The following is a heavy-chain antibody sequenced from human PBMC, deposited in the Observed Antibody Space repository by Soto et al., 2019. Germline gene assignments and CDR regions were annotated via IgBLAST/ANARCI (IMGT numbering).Heavy chain of an antibody. CDR2: IYYSGST. CDR3: ARGRPWELYDY. J-gene: IGHJ4*02. Sequence: SETLSLTCTVSGGSISTYYWSWIRQPPGKGLEWVGYIYYSGSTNYNPSLKSRVTISVDTSNNQFSLKLSSMTAADTAVYYCARGRPWELYDYWGQGILVTVSS. V-gene: IGHV4-59*12. CDR1: GGSISTYY. D-gene: IGHD1-26*01.